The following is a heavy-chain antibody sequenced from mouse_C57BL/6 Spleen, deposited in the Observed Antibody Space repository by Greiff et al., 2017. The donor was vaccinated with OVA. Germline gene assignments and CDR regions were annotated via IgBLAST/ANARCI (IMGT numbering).Heavy chain of an antibody. Sequence: EVKLVESGGDLVKPGGSLKLSCAASGFTFSSYGMSWVRQTPDKRLEWVATISSGGSYTYYPDSVKGRFTISRDNAKNTLYLQMSSLKSEDTAMYYCARGDSSGYGGFDYWGQGTTLTVSS. J-gene: IGHJ2*01. V-gene: IGHV5-6*01. CDR1: GFTFSSYG. D-gene: IGHD3-2*02. CDR3: ARGDSSGYGGFDY. CDR2: ISSGGSYT.